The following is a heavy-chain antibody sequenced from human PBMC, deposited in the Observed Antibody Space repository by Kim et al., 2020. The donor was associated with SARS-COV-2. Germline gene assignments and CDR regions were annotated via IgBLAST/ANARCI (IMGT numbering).Heavy chain of an antibody. CDR1: GGSISSGGYY. D-gene: IGHD6-6*01. V-gene: IGHV4-31*03. J-gene: IGHJ6*02. CDR2: IYYSGST. CDR3: ARVTHFIAAHTPAAYYYYGMDV. Sequence: SETLSLTCTVSGGSISSGGYYWSWIRQHPGKGLEWIGYIYYSGSTYYNPSLKSRVTISVDTSKNQFSLKLSSVTAADTAVYYCARVTHFIAAHTPAAYYYYGMDVWGQGTTVTVSS.